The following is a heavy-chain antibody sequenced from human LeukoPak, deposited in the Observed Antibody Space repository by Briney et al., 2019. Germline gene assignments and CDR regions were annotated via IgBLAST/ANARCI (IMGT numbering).Heavy chain of an antibody. CDR3: ARDSETETGWYYYGMDV. D-gene: IGHD1-1*01. CDR2: IYSGGST. CDR1: WFSVSRNY. V-gene: IGHV3-53*01. Sequence: GGSLRLSCAASWFSVSRNYMNWVRQAPGKGLEWVSLIYSGGSTYFADSVKGRFTITRDNSKNTVFLQMNSLRAEDTAVYYCARDSETETGWYYYGMDVWGQGTTVTVSS. J-gene: IGHJ6*02.